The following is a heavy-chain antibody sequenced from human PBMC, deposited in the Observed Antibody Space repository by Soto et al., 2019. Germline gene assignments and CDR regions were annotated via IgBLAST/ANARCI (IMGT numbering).Heavy chain of an antibody. D-gene: IGHD1-26*01. CDR3: ARHGLGGGYYLGLDY. Sequence: GESLTSNCTCSGYSFTRYWIGWVRQMPGKGLEWMGIIYPGDSDTRYSPSFQGQVTISADKSISTAYLQWSSLKASDTAMYYCARHGLGGGYYLGLDYWGQGTLVTVSS. V-gene: IGHV5-51*01. J-gene: IGHJ4*02. CDR2: IYPGDSDT. CDR1: GYSFTRYW.